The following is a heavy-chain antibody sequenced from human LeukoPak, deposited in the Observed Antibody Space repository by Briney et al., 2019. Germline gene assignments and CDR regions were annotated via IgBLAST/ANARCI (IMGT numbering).Heavy chain of an antibody. D-gene: IGHD6-13*01. CDR3: VEVWAPTGSSSPDY. J-gene: IGHJ4*02. CDR1: GFTFSNCP. CDR2: ISSNGGGT. V-gene: IGHV3-64D*06. Sequence: GGSLRLCCSASGFTFSNCPMHWVRKAPGKGLEYVSAISSNGGGTYYADSVRGRFTISRDNSKNTLYLQMSSLRPEDTAVYYCVEVWAPTGSSSPDYWGRGTLVTVSS.